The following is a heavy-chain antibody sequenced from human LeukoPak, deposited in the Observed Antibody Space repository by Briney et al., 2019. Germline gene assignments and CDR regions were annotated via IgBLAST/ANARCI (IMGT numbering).Heavy chain of an antibody. CDR3: ARRGWEPHFDY. Sequence: KPSETLSLTCTVSGGSISGYYWSWIRQPPGKGLEWIGYIYTSGSTNYNLSLKSRVTISVDTSKNQFSLKLSSVTAADTDVYYCARRGWEPHFDYWGQGTLVIVSS. CDR1: GGSISGYY. CDR2: IYTSGST. J-gene: IGHJ4*02. V-gene: IGHV4-4*09. D-gene: IGHD1-26*01.